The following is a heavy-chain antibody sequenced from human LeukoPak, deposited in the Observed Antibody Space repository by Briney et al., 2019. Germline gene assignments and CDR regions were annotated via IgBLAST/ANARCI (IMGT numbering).Heavy chain of an antibody. CDR2: IYYSGST. CDR3: ARGRPPPRAYYFDY. J-gene: IGHJ4*02. CDR1: GGSISSYY. Sequence: SETLSLTCTVSGGSISSYYWSWIRQPPGKGLDWIGYIYYSGSTNYNPSLKSRVTISVDTSKNQFSLKLSSVTAADTAVYYCARGRPPPRAYYFDYWGQGTLVTVSS. D-gene: IGHD3-16*01. V-gene: IGHV4-59*08.